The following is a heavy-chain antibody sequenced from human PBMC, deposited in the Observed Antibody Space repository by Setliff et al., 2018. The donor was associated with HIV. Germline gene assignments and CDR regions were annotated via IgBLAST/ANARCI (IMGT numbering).Heavy chain of an antibody. Sequence: PGGSLRLSCAASEFTFNNYVMSWVRQAPGKGLEWVSAISGSGDSTFYADSLKGRFTISRDNSKNTLYLQMNSLRAEDTAVYYCATDCAVVGGTGSLDSWGQGTLVTVSS. J-gene: IGHJ4*02. CDR1: EFTFNNYV. D-gene: IGHD1-26*01. V-gene: IGHV3-23*01. CDR3: ATDCAVVGGTGSLDS. CDR2: ISGSGDST.